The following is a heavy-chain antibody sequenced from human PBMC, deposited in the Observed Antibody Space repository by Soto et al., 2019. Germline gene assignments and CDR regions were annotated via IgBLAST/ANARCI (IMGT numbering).Heavy chain of an antibody. D-gene: IGHD5-18*01. CDR1: GFTFSSYA. Sequence: QVQLVESGGGVVQPGRSLRLSCAASGFTFSSYAMHWVRQAPGKGLEWVAVISYDGSNKYYADSVKGRFTISRDNSKYTLYLQMNSLRAEDTAVYYCARDEGTGGGSYGPKYYYYYGMDVWGQGTTVTVSS. CDR3: ARDEGTGGGSYGPKYYYYYGMDV. CDR2: ISYDGSNK. V-gene: IGHV3-30-3*01. J-gene: IGHJ6*02.